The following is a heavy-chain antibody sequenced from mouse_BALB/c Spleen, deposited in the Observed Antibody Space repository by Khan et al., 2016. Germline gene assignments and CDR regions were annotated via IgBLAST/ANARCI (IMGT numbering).Heavy chain of an antibody. CDR1: GFSITSDYS. CDR3: ARYYYGGAPWCAY. CDR2: IHYSGST. Sequence: EVQLQESGPDLVKPSQSLSLTCTVTGFSITSDYSWHWIRQFPGNKLEWMGSIHYSGSTNYNPSLKSRISITRDTSKNQFFLQLNSVTTEDTATFYCARYYYGGAPWCAYWGQGTLVTVSA. V-gene: IGHV3-1*02. J-gene: IGHJ3*01. D-gene: IGHD1-1*01.